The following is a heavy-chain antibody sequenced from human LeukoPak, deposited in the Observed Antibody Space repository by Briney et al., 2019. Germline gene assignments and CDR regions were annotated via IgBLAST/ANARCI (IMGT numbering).Heavy chain of an antibody. CDR2: IYYSGST. J-gene: IGHJ4*02. CDR3: ARDYSGWAYYFDY. CDR1: GGSINSNNYF. Sequence: SETLSLTCTVSGGSINSNNYFWGWIRQPPGKGLEWIGSIYYSGSTYYNPSLKSRVTISLDTSKNQFSLKLSSVTAADTAVYYCARDYSGWAYYFDYWGQGTLVTVSS. D-gene: IGHD6-19*01. V-gene: IGHV4-39*07.